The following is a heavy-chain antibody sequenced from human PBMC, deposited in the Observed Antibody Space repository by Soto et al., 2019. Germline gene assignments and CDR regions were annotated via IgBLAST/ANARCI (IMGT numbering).Heavy chain of an antibody. Sequence: PGGSLRLSCAASGFNFSSFGIHWVRQAPGKGLEWVAVISYDGNNAYYADSVKGRFTISRDNSKSTLYLQINSLRIEDTAVYYCVKDLNIALNYYYGMDVWGQGTTVTVSS. D-gene: IGHD5-12*01. CDR1: GFNFSSFG. J-gene: IGHJ6*02. CDR3: VKDLNIALNYYYGMDV. V-gene: IGHV3-30*18. CDR2: ISYDGNNA.